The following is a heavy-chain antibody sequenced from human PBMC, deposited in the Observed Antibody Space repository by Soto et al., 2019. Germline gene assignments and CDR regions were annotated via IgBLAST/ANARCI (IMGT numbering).Heavy chain of an antibody. CDR3: ASGYYDILTGRDTKYYFDY. Sequence: SETLSLTCTVSGGSINNYYWSWIRQPPGKGLEWIAYIFSTGTTSYNPSLKSRVMISVDTSKNQFSLNLSSVTAADTAVYYCASGYYDILTGRDTKYYFDYWGQGALVTVSS. J-gene: IGHJ4*02. CDR1: GGSINNYY. CDR2: IFSTGTT. V-gene: IGHV4-59*08. D-gene: IGHD3-9*01.